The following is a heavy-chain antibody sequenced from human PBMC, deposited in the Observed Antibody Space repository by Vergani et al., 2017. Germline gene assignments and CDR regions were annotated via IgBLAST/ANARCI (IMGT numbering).Heavy chain of an antibody. CDR2: IYYSGST. V-gene: IGHV4-59*08. CDR1: GGSISSYY. J-gene: IGHJ6*02. CDR3: ARVGIYYYYGMDV. Sequence: QVQLQESGPGLVKPSETLSLTCTVSGGSISSYYWSWIRQPPGKGLEWIGYIYYSGSTNYNPSLKSRVTISVDTSKNQFSLKLSSVTAADTAVYYCARVGIYYYYGMDVWGQVTTVTVSS.